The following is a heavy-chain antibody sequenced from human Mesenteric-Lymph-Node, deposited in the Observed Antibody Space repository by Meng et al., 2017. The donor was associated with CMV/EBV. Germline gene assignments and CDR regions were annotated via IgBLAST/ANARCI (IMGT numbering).Heavy chain of an antibody. CDR2: IYWDDDK. CDR1: GFSLSTSGVG. J-gene: IGHJ4*02. V-gene: IGHV2-5*02. CDR3: AHSSGIAAAGPFYFDY. Sequence: QITLKESGPTLVKPTQTLTLTRTFSGFSLSTSGVGVGWIRQPPGKALEWLALIYWDDDKRYSPSLKSRFTITKDTSKNQVVLTMTNMDPVDTATYYCAHSSGIAAAGPFYFDYWGQGTLVTVSS. D-gene: IGHD6-13*01.